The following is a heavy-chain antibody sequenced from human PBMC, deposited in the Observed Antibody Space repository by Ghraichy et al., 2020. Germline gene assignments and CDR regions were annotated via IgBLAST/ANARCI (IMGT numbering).Heavy chain of an antibody. J-gene: IGHJ4*02. D-gene: IGHD3-22*01. CDR3: ARDPYDRSGYYGRGFDY. CDR1: GLTFSSYW. CDR2: IKEDGSEK. V-gene: IGHV3-7*03. Sequence: GGSLRLSCAASGLTFSSYWMSWVRQAPGKGLEWVANIKEDGSEKYYVDSVKGRFTISRDNAKNSLYLQMNSLRAEDTAVYYCARDPYDRSGYYGRGFDYWGQGTLVTVSS.